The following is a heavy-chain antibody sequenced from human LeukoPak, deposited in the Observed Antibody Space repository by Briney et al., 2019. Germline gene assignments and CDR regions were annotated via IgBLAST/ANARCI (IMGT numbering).Heavy chain of an antibody. J-gene: IGHJ4*02. V-gene: IGHV1-2*02. CDR2: INPNSGGT. D-gene: IGHD3-10*01. Sequence: VASVKGSGKASGYTFTGYYMHWVRQAPGQGLEWMGWINPNSGGTNYAQKFQGRVTMTRDTSISTAYMELSRLRSDDTAVYYCAREMTNYYGSGSYYNVFDYWGQGTLVTVSS. CDR3: AREMTNYYGSGSYYNVFDY. CDR1: GYTFTGYY.